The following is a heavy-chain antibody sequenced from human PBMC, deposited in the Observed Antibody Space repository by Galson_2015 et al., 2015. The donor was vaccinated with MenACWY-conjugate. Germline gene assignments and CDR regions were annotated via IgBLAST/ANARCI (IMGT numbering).Heavy chain of an antibody. Sequence: SLRLSCAGSGFTFSNYGMLWVRQAPGKGLEWVALISRNGKDEFYVDSVKGHFTLSRDNSKNTVYLHMNSLRAEDTALYYCAREHDDWADGGGDYWGQGTLVTVSS. V-gene: IGHV3-30*03. CDR3: AREHDDWADGGGDY. CDR1: GFTFSNYG. CDR2: ISRNGKDE. J-gene: IGHJ4*02. D-gene: IGHD3-9*01.